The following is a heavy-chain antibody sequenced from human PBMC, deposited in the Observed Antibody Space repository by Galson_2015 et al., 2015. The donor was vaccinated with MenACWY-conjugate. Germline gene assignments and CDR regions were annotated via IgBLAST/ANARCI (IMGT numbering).Heavy chain of an antibody. V-gene: IGHV3-53*01. CDR1: GFTVSSSY. Sequence: SLRLSCAVSGFTVSSSYMTWVRQAPGKGLEWVSVIYSDGSTYNADSVKGRFTISRDNSKNTVFLQMTSLRAEDTAMYYCTRDSRATTVWGLNKRKTIDYYYGMDVWGQWTTVIVSS. J-gene: IGHJ6*02. D-gene: IGHD3-10*01. CDR2: IYSDGST. CDR3: TRDSRATTVWGLNKRKTIDYYYGMDV.